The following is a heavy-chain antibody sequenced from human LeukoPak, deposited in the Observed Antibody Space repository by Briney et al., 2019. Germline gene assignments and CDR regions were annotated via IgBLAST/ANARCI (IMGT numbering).Heavy chain of an antibody. Sequence: SETLSLTCAVYGGSFSGYYWSWIRQPPGKGLEWIGEINNSGSTNYNPSLKSRVTISVDTSKNQFSLKLSSVTAADTAVYYCARMSAAVDYWGQGTLVTVSS. CDR1: GGSFSGYY. D-gene: IGHD6-13*01. CDR2: INNSGST. V-gene: IGHV4-34*01. J-gene: IGHJ4*02. CDR3: ARMSAAVDY.